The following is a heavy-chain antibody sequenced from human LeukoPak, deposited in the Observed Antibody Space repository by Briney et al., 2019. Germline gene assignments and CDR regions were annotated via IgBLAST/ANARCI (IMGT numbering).Heavy chain of an antibody. V-gene: IGHV3-30-3*01. CDR2: ISYDGSNK. D-gene: IGHD6-19*01. J-gene: IGHJ4*02. CDR1: GFTFSSYA. CDR3: AKSRNRKVAGPLYFDY. Sequence: PGGSLRLSCAASGFTFSSYAMPWVRQAPGKGLEWVAVISYDGSNKYYADSVKGRFTISRDNSKNTLYLQMNSLRAEDTAVYYCAKSRNRKVAGPLYFDYWGQGTLVTVSS.